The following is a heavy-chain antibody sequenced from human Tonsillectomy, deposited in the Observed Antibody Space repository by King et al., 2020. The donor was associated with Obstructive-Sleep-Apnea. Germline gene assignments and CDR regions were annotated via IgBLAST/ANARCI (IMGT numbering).Heavy chain of an antibody. D-gene: IGHD3-3*01. V-gene: IGHV4-39*07. J-gene: IGHJ6*02. CDR2: TYYSGST. Sequence: LQLQESGPRLVKPSETLSLTCTVSGGSISSSSYYWGWIRQPPGKGLEWIGSTYYSGSTYYNPSLKSRVTISVDTSKSQFSLKLSSVTAADTAVYYCARDPTDSWSGYSYGMDVWGQGTTVTVSS. CDR3: ARDPTDSWSGYSYGMDV. CDR1: GGSISSSSYY.